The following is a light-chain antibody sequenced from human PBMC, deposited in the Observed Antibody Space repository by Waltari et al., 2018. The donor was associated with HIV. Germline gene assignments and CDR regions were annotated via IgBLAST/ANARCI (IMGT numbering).Light chain of an antibody. V-gene: IGKV3-20*01. CDR2: GAS. J-gene: IGKJ4*01. CDR1: QSVSSSY. Sequence: EIVFTQSPGTLSLSPGERGTLPCRASQSVSSSYLAWYQQKPGQAPRLLIYGASSRATGIPDRFSGSGSGTDFTLSISGLEPEDFAVYYCQHFGSSHLTFGGGTKVEIK. CDR3: QHFGSSHLT.